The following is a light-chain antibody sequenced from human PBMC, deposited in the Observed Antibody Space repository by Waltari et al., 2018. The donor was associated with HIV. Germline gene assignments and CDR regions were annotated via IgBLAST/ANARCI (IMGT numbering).Light chain of an antibody. Sequence: QSVLTQPPSVSAAPGQKVTISCSGSSSNIGNNYVSWFQQLPGTAPKLLIYDNHTRPSGTPDRFSDSRSGTSATLAVTGLQIGDEADYYCGTWDTSLTAGVFGGGTKLTVL. CDR1: SSNIGNNY. CDR3: GTWDTSLTAGV. J-gene: IGLJ3*02. V-gene: IGLV1-51*01. CDR2: DNH.